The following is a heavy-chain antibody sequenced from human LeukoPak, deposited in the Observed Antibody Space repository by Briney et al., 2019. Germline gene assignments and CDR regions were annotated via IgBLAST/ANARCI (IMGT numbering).Heavy chain of an antibody. D-gene: IGHD3-22*01. V-gene: IGHV3-30-3*01. CDR2: ISYDGSNK. Sequence: GGSLRLSCAASGFTFSSYAMHWVRQAPGKGLEWVAVISYDGSNKYYADSVKGRFTISRDNSKNTLYLQMNSLRAEDTAVYYCARQILENYYDSSGLFDYWGQGTLVTVSS. J-gene: IGHJ4*02. CDR3: ARQILENYYDSSGLFDY. CDR1: GFTFSSYA.